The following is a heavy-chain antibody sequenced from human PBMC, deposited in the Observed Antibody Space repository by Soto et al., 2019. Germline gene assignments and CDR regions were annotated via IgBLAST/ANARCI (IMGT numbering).Heavy chain of an antibody. CDR3: ARERSAAGTGWFDP. Sequence: QVQLVQSGAEVKKSGASVKVSCKASGYTFTSYDINWVRQATGQGLEWMGWMNPNSGNTGYAQKFQGRVTMTRNTSRSTAYMELGSLRYEDPAVYYCARERSAAGTGWFDPWGQGTLVTVSS. CDR1: GYTFTSYD. V-gene: IGHV1-8*01. J-gene: IGHJ5*02. D-gene: IGHD6-13*01. CDR2: MNPNSGNT.